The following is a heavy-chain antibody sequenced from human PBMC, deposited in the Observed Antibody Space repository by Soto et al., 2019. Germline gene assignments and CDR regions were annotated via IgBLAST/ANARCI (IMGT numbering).Heavy chain of an antibody. V-gene: IGHV4-31*03. J-gene: IGHJ6*02. Sequence: SSETLSLTCTVSGGSISSGGYYWSWIRQHPGKGLEWIGYIYYSGSTYYNPSLKSRVTISVDTSKNQFSLKLSSVTAADTAVYYCARDYGDYYYYGMDVWGQGTTVTVSS. CDR1: GGSISSGGYY. CDR2: IYYSGST. CDR3: ARDYGDYYYYGMDV. D-gene: IGHD4-17*01.